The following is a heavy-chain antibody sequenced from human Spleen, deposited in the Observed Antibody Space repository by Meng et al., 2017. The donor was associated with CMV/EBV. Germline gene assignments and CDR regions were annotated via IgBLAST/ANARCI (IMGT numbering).Heavy chain of an antibody. CDR2: INDASNSK. V-gene: IGHV3-48*03. Sequence: SCAASGFNFRIFEMNWVRQTPGKGLEWISYINDASNSKFYADSVKGRFTISRDNAQNSVFLYMDSLRVDDTAVYYCARTPQGYSYGYSSFYFDSWGQGTLVTVSS. D-gene: IGHD5-18*01. CDR1: GFNFRIFE. CDR3: ARTPQGYSYGYSSFYFDS. J-gene: IGHJ4*02.